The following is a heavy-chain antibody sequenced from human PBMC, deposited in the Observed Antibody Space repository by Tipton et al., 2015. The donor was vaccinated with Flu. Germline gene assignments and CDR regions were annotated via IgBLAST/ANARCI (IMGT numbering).Heavy chain of an antibody. J-gene: IGHJ6*02. Sequence: SLRLSCAASGFSFSNYWMHWVRQGPGRRLVWVSRINSDGSSIDCADSVRGRFTISRDNAKNTLDLQMSSLRVEDTAVFYCARDEGYGMDVWGPGTTVTVSS. CDR1: GFSFSNYW. CDR2: INSDGSSI. V-gene: IGHV3-74*01. CDR3: ARDEGYGMDV.